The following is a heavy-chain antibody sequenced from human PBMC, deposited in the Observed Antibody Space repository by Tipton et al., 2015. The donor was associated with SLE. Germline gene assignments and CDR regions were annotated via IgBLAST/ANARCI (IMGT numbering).Heavy chain of an antibody. CDR2: IYYSGST. D-gene: IGHD2-2*02. V-gene: IGHV4-59*11. Sequence: TLSLTCTVSGGSISSHYWSWIRQPPGKGLEWIGYIYYSGSTNYNPSLRSRVTISVDTSKNQFSLKLSSVTAADTAVYYCARIPRSTSCYTRNCGNAFDYWGQGTLVTVSS. CDR1: GGSISSHY. J-gene: IGHJ4*02. CDR3: ARIPRSTSCYTRNCGNAFDY.